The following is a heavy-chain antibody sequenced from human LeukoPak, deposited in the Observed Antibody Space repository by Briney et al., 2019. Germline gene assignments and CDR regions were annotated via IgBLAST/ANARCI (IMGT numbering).Heavy chain of an antibody. CDR1: GGSISYYS. D-gene: IGHD2-2*01. CDR3: ARSPTKRVPEDY. CDR2: IYYSGST. Sequence: SETLSLTCSVSGGSISYYSCSWIRQPPGKGLEWIGYIYYSGSTNYNPSLKSRVTISVDKSKNQFSLRLTSVTAADTAVYYCARSPTKRVPEDYWGQGTLVTVSS. J-gene: IGHJ4*02. V-gene: IGHV4-59*12.